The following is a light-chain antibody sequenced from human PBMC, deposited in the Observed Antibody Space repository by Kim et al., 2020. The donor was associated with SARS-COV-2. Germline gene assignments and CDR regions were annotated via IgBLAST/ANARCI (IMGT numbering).Light chain of an antibody. J-gene: IGLJ3*02. CDR2: YDS. CDR3: QVWDGSSDHWV. V-gene: IGLV3-21*04. CDR1: NIGSES. Sequence: SYELTQPPSVSVAPGKTATITCGGDNIGSESVHWYQQKPGQAPVLVIYYDSDRPSGIPERFSGSNYGNTATLTISRVEAGDEADYFCQVWDGSSDHWVFG.